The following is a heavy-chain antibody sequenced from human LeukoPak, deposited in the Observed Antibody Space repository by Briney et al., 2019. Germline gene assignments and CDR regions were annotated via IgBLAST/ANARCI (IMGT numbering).Heavy chain of an antibody. CDR1: GFTVSSNY. Sequence: PGGTLRLSCAASGFTVSSNYMSWVRQAPGKGLEWVSVIYSGGSAYYEDSLKGRFTISRDNSKNTLYLQMNSLTAEDTVLYYWANLPTGKYWGQGNLVTGSS. J-gene: IGHJ4*02. CDR2: IYSGGSA. D-gene: IGHD2-8*02. CDR3: ANLPTGKY. V-gene: IGHV3-53*01.